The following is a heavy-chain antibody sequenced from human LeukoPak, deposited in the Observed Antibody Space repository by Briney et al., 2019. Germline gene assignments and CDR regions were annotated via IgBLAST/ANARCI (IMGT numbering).Heavy chain of an antibody. D-gene: IGHD3-3*01. Sequence: ETLSLTCAVYGGSFSGYYWSWIRQPPGKGLEWIGEINHSGSTNYNPSLKSRVTISVDTSKNQFSLKLSSVTAADTAVYYCARGRSGYYRGNWFDPWGQGTLVTVSS. CDR1: GGSFSGYY. J-gene: IGHJ5*02. CDR2: INHSGST. V-gene: IGHV4-34*01. CDR3: ARGRSGYYRGNWFDP.